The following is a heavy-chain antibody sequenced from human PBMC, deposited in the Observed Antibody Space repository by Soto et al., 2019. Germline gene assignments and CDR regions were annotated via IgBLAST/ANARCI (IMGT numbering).Heavy chain of an antibody. CDR3: ARATSDNGGYLRLDP. Sequence: QEQLVQSGAEVNKPGASVKVSCKASGYTFTNYKIHWVRQAPGEGLELMGVVNPSGDSTVYAQQFHGRLIMTCDTSATTVQMELTSLTSEDTAIYYCARATSDNGGYLRLDPWGQGTPVTVSS. CDR1: GYTFTNYK. D-gene: IGHD2-2*03. CDR2: VNPSGDST. V-gene: IGHV1-46*01. J-gene: IGHJ5*02.